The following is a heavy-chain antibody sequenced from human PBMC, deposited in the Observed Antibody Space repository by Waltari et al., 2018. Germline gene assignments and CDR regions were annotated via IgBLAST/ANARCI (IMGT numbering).Heavy chain of an antibody. Sequence: VQLVESGGGLVQPGRSLRLSCAASGFTFSSYAMHWVRQAPGKGLEWVVVKSYDGSNKYYADSVKGRFTISRDNSKNTLYLQMNSLRAEDTAVYYCAREIAASSLDYWGQGTLVTVSS. V-gene: IGHV3-30-3*01. D-gene: IGHD6-13*01. CDR2: KSYDGSNK. CDR1: GFTFSSYA. J-gene: IGHJ4*02. CDR3: AREIAASSLDY.